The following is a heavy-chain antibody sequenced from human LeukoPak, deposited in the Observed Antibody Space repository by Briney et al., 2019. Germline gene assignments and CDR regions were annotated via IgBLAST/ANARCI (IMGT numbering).Heavy chain of an antibody. CDR2: ISGDSSHI. Sequence: PGGSLRLSCAASGFTFSSYSMNWVRQAPGKGLEWVSSISGDSSHIYYADSVKGRFTISRDNAESSLYLQMNGLRTEDTAIYYCARDTYSRWQTDYWGQGTLVTVSS. CDR1: GFTFSSYS. J-gene: IGHJ4*02. D-gene: IGHD4-23*01. V-gene: IGHV3-21*01. CDR3: ARDTYSRWQTDY.